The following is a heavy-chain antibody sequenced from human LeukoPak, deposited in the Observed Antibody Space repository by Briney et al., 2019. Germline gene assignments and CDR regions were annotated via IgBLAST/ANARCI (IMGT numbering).Heavy chain of an antibody. V-gene: IGHV4-59*08. D-gene: IGHD6-13*01. CDR1: GGSISSYY. CDR2: IYYSGST. CDR3: ASTYIAAAAPYYGMDV. J-gene: IGHJ6*02. Sequence: NPSETLSLTCTVSGGSISSYYWSWIRQPPGKGLEWLGYIYYSGSTNYNPSLKSRVTISVDTSKNQFSLKLSSVTAADTAVYYCASTYIAAAAPYYGMDVWGQGTTVTVSS.